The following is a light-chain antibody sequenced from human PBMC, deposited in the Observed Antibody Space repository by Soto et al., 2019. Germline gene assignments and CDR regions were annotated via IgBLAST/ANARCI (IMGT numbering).Light chain of an antibody. CDR1: QSVSSY. CDR3: QQRTNSPPS. V-gene: IGKV3-11*01. CDR2: DAS. Sequence: EIVLTQSPATLSLSPGERATLSCRASQSVSSYLAWYQQQPGQAPRLLIYDASNRATGIPARFSGSGSGTDFTLTISSLEPEDFAVYHCQQRTNSPPSFGGGTKVEIK. J-gene: IGKJ4*01.